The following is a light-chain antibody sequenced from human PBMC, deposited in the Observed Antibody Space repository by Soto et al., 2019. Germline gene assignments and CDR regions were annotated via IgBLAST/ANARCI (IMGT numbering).Light chain of an antibody. V-gene: IGKV3-20*01. CDR3: QQYGNSPLYS. CDR1: QNIGQNY. Sequence: EIVLTQSPGTLSLSQGEGATLSCRASQNIGQNYLAWYQQRPGQAPRLLIYDASKRAVDVPDRFSGSGSGTDFTLTISRLEPGDFAVYYCQQYGNSPLYSFAQGTKL. J-gene: IGKJ2*01. CDR2: DAS.